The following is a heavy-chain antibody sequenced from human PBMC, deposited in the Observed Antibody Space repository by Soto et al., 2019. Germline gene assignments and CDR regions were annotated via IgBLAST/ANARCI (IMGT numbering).Heavy chain of an antibody. CDR3: ARRYSGYDYYLDY. J-gene: IGHJ4*02. D-gene: IGHD5-12*01. CDR2: IYPGDSDT. V-gene: IGHV5-51*01. CDR1: GYSFTNYW. Sequence: GESLKISCKGSGYSFTNYWIGWVRQMPGKGLEWMGIIYPGDSDTRYSPSSQGQVTISADKSISTAYLQWSSLKASDTAMYYCARRYSGYDYYLDYWGQGTLVTVS.